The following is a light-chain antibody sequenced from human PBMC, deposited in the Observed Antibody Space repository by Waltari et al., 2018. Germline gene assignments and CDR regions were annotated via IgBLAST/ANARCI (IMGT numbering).Light chain of an antibody. J-gene: IGLJ3*02. CDR2: VNSDGSH. V-gene: IGLV4-69*01. CDR1: SGHSSNI. Sequence: QLVLTQSPSASASLGASVKLTCTLSSGHSSNIIAWLQQQPGKGPWYLMQVNSDGSHRKGEEFPDRFSGSSSGAERYLTISSLQSEDEADYYCETGGHGTWVFGGGTKLTVL. CDR3: ETGGHGTWV.